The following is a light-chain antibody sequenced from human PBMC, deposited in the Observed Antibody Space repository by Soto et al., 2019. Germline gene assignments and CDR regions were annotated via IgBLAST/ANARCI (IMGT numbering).Light chain of an antibody. Sequence: QSALTQPASVSGSPGQSITISCTGTSSDIGGFNFVSWYQQHPGKAPKVIIYDVTDRPSEVSDRFSGSKSGNTASLTISGLQAEDEADYYCDSYRSGSLGVFGGGTKLTVL. J-gene: IGLJ3*02. CDR3: DSYRSGSLGV. V-gene: IGLV2-14*03. CDR2: DVT. CDR1: SSDIGGFNF.